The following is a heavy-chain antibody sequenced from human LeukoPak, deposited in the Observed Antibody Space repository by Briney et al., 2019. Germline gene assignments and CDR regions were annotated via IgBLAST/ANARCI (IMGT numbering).Heavy chain of an antibody. D-gene: IGHD2-8*01. V-gene: IGHV3-23*01. CDR3: AKDRSCTNDICHGDFDC. CDR2: ISGSGGST. CDR1: GFTFSSYA. J-gene: IGHJ4*02. Sequence: GGSLRLSCAASGFTFSSYAVSWVRQAPGKGLEWVSSISGSGGSTYSADSVKGRFTISRDNSKNTLYLQMNRLRAEDTALYYCAKDRSCTNDICHGDFDCWGQGTLATVSS.